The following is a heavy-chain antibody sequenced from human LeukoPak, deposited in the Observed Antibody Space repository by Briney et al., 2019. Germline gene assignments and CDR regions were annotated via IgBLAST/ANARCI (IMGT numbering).Heavy chain of an antibody. Sequence: PSETLSLTCGVYGGSFSGYYWTWIRQPPGKGLEWIGEINHSGSTNYIPSLKSRVTMSLDTSKNQFSLKLTSVTAADTAVYYCARVVGVTIYGVANPHFDYWGQGTLVTVSS. V-gene: IGHV4-34*01. J-gene: IGHJ4*02. CDR2: INHSGST. CDR1: GGSFSGYY. D-gene: IGHD3-3*01. CDR3: ARVVGVTIYGVANPHFDY.